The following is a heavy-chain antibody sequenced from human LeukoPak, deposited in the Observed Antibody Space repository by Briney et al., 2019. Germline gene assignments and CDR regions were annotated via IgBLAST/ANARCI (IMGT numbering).Heavy chain of an antibody. CDR3: ARGPISGSGSYYEASFDY. D-gene: IGHD3-10*01. Sequence: PGGSLRLSCAASGFTFSSYGMSWVRQAPGKGLEWVSAISGSGGDTYYADSVKGRFTISRDNAKNSLYLQMNSLRAEDTAVYYCARGPISGSGSYYEASFDYWGQGTLVTVSS. CDR2: ISGSGGDT. J-gene: IGHJ4*02. CDR1: GFTFSSYG. V-gene: IGHV3-23*01.